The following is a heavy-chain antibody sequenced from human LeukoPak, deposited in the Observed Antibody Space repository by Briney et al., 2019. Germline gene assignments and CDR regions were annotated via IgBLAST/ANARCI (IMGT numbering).Heavy chain of an antibody. CDR2: INHSGST. CDR3: ARGPRVPLIHYDSSGYEARSIFDY. D-gene: IGHD3-22*01. Sequence: PSETLSLTCTVSGGSISSYYWSWIRQPPGKGLEWIGEINHSGSTNYNPSLKSRVTISVDTSKNQFSLKLSSVTAADTAVYYCARGPRVPLIHYDSSGYEARSIFDYWAREPWSPSPQ. J-gene: IGHJ4*02. V-gene: IGHV4-34*01. CDR1: GGSISSYY.